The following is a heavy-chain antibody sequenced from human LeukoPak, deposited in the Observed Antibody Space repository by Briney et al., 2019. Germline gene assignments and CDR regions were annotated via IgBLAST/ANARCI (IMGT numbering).Heavy chain of an antibody. D-gene: IGHD3-22*01. CDR1: GFTFCDYY. CDR3: ARDRNYYDSSGYHRVDY. J-gene: IGHJ4*02. V-gene: IGHV3-11*04. Sequence: PGGSLRLSCAASGFTFCDYYISWIRQAPGKGLEWISYISSSGSTIYYADSVKGRFTISRDNAKNSLYLQMNSLRAEDTAVYYCARDRNYYDSSGYHRVDYWGQGTLVTVSS. CDR2: ISSSGSTI.